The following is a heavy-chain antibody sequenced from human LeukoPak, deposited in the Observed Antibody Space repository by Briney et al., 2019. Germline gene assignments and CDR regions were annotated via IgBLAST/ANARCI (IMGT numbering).Heavy chain of an antibody. V-gene: IGHV3-23*01. CDR1: GFTFSSYA. D-gene: IGHD3-22*01. CDR2: ISGSGGST. Sequence: QPGGSLRLSCAASGFTFSSYAMSWVRQAPGKGLEWVSAISGSGGSTYYADSVKGRFTISRDNSKNTLYLQMNSLRAEDTAVYYCAKSRHYYDSSGYTHYFDYWGQGTLVTVSS. CDR3: AKSRHYYDSSGYTHYFDY. J-gene: IGHJ4*02.